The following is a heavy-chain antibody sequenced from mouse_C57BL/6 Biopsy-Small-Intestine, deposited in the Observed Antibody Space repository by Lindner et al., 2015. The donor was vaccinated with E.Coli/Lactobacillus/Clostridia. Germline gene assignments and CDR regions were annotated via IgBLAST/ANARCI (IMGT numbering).Heavy chain of an antibody. D-gene: IGHD1-3*01. Sequence: PSVKVSCKASGYSFSGYYMHWVRQAPGQGLEWMGRINTYSGATNYAQKFQGRVTMTRDTSVSTAYMEVTRLTSDDTAVYYCAVGRPAVVLVDWGQGTLITVSS. CDR3: AVGRPAVVLVD. CDR1: GYSFSGYY. V-gene: IGHV1-36*01. J-gene: IGHJ4*01. CDR2: INTYSGAT.